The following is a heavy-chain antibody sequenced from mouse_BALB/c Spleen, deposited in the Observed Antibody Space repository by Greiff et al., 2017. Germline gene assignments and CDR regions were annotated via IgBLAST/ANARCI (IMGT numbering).Heavy chain of an antibody. CDR1: GYTFTDYN. CDR2: INPNNGGT. D-gene: IGHD2-4*01. CDR3: ARLDYDGMDY. V-gene: IGHV1-18*01. Sequence: EVQRVESGPELVKPGASVKIPCKASGYTFTDYNMDWVKQSHGKSLEWIGDINPNNGGTIYNQKFKGKATLTVDKSSSTAYMELRSLTSDDTAVYYCARLDYDGMDYWGQGTSVTVSS. J-gene: IGHJ4*01.